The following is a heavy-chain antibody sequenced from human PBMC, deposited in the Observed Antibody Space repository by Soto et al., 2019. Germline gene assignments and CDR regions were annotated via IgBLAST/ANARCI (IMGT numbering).Heavy chain of an antibody. CDR1: GESISSGDHY. Sequence: SETLSLTCTVSGESISSGDHYWSWVRQSPGEGLEWIGFIYYSGNTYYNPSLKSRVSMSVDTSNNQFSLKLNSVTAGDTAVYYCARDAGYCNSVSCYPYNMDVWGQGTTVTVSS. CDR2: IYYSGNT. V-gene: IGHV4-30-4*01. CDR3: ARDAGYCNSVSCYPYNMDV. J-gene: IGHJ6*02. D-gene: IGHD2-15*01.